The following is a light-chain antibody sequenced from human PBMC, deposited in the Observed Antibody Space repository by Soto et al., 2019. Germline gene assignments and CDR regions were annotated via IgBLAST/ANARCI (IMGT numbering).Light chain of an antibody. J-gene: IGLJ1*01. V-gene: IGLV2-23*02. CDR3: CSYAGSYTYV. Sequence: QSVLTQPASVSGSPGQSITISCTGTSSNVGSYNLVSWYQQHPGKAPKLMIYEVSKRPSGVSNRFSGSKSGNTAYLTISGLQAEDEADYHCCSYAGSYTYVFGTGTKVTVX. CDR1: SSNVGSYNL. CDR2: EVS.